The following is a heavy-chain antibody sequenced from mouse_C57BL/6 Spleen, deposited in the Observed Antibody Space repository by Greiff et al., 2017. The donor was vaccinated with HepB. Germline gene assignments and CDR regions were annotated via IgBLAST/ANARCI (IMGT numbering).Heavy chain of an antibody. CDR3: ARRGYDGYFDV. CDR1: GYTFTSYW. Sequence: QVQLQQPGAELVKPGASVKLSCKASGYTFTSYWMQWVKQRPGQGLEWIGEIDPSDSYTNYNQKFKGKATLTVDTSSSTAYMQLSSLTSEDSAVYYCARRGYDGYFDVWGKGTTVTVSS. CDR2: IDPSDSYT. J-gene: IGHJ1*03. D-gene: IGHD2-2*01. V-gene: IGHV1-50*01.